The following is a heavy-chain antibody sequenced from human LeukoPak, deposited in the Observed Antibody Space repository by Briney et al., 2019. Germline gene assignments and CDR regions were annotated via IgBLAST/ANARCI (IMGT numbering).Heavy chain of an antibody. CDR3: AKLFSGSYLDY. V-gene: IGHV4-59*01. D-gene: IGHD1-26*01. Sequence: SETLSLTCTVSGGSISSYYWSWIRQPPGKGLEWIGYIFYSGSTNYNPSLKSRVTISLDTSKNQFSLKLSSVTAADTAVYYCAKLFSGSYLDYWSQGTLVTVSS. J-gene: IGHJ4*02. CDR2: IFYSGST. CDR1: GGSISSYY.